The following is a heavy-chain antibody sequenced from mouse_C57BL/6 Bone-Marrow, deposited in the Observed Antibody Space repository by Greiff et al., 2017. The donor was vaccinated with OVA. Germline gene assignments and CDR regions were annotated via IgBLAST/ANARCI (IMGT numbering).Heavy chain of an antibody. CDR2: ISDGGSYT. CDR1: GFTFSSYA. V-gene: IGHV5-4*01. D-gene: IGHD2-3*01. CDR3: ARDREGYSYAMDY. Sequence: DVTLVESGGGLVKPGGSLKLSCAASGFTFSSYAMSWVRQTPEKRLEWVATISDGGSYTYYPDNVKGRFTISRDNAKNNLYLQMSHLKSEDTAMYYCARDREGYSYAMDYWGQGTSVTVSS. J-gene: IGHJ4*01.